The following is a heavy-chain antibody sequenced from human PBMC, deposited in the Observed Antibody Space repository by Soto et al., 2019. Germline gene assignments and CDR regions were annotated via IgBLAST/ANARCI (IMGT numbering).Heavy chain of an antibody. V-gene: IGHV1-69*13. CDR1: GVTFSSYA. Sequence: SVKVSCKASGVTFSSYAISWVRQAPGQGLEWMGGIIPIFGTANYAQKFQGRVTITADESTSTAYMELSSLRSEDTAVYYCARGFDTENWFDPWGQGTLVTVSS. J-gene: IGHJ5*02. D-gene: IGHD3-10*01. CDR3: ARGFDTENWFDP. CDR2: IIPIFGTA.